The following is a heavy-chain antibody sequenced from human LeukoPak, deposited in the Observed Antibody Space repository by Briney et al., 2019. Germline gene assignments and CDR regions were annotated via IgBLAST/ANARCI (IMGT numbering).Heavy chain of an antibody. Sequence: SETLSLTCTVSGVSIRSSSYFWAWIRQPPGKGLEWIGSIYYTGNTHNNPSLKSRVTLSVDTSKNQFSLKLSSVTAADTAVYYCASGRTYRHPFDSWGQGALVTVSS. V-gene: IGHV4-39*07. CDR1: GVSIRSSSYF. CDR2: IYYTGNT. J-gene: IGHJ4*02. CDR3: ASGRTYRHPFDS. D-gene: IGHD3-16*02.